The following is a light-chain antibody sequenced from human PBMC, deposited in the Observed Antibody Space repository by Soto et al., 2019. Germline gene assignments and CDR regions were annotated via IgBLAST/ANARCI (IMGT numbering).Light chain of an antibody. CDR2: SAS. Sequence: IQMTQSPSSLSASVGDRVTITCRASQGVRDEVGWYQQKPGKAPKLLIYSASTLQSGVPSRLSGSRSGTDFTLTISGLQPEDVAASYCLQENSYPLTFGGGTKVEIK. J-gene: IGKJ4*01. CDR1: QGVRDE. V-gene: IGKV1-6*01. CDR3: LQENSYPLT.